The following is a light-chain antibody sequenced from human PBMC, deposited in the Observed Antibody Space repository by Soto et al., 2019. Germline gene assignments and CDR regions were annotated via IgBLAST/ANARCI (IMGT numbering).Light chain of an antibody. CDR3: SSYTGSTWV. V-gene: IGLV2-14*01. Sequence: QSALTQPASVSGSHGQSITISCTGTTSDVGSYNYVSWYQQHPGKVPKLMIYEVTNRPSGVSNRFSGSKSGNTASLTISGLQAEDEADYYCSSYTGSTWVFGGGTKLTV. CDR2: EVT. J-gene: IGLJ3*02. CDR1: TSDVGSYNY.